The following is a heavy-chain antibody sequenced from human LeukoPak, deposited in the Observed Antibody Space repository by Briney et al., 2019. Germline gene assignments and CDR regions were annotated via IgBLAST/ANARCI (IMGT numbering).Heavy chain of an antibody. CDR3: ARGGVVPAAMGLYYYYGMDV. J-gene: IGHJ6*02. CDR1: GYTFTSYG. D-gene: IGHD2-2*01. CDR2: IRAYNGNT. V-gene: IGHV1-18*01. Sequence: ASVKVSCKASGYTFTSYGISWVRQAPGQGLEWMGWIRAYNGNTNYAQKLQGRVTMTTDTSTSTAYMELRSLRSDDTAVYYCARGGVVPAAMGLYYYYGMDVWGQGTTVTVSS.